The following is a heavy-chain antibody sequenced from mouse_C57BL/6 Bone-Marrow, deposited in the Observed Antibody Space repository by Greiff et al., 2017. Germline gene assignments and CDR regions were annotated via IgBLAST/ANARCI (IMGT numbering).Heavy chain of an antibody. Sequence: EVQGVESGGGLVQPGGSMKLSCVASGFTFSNYWMNWVRQSPEKGLEWVAQIRLKSDNSATPYAESVKGRFTISRDDSKSSVYLQMNNLRAEDTGIYYCTGRWFSAWFAYWGQGTLVTVSA. V-gene: IGHV6-3*01. J-gene: IGHJ3*01. CDR3: TGRWFSAWFAY. CDR1: GFTFSNYW. D-gene: IGHD2-3*01. CDR2: IRLKSDNSAT.